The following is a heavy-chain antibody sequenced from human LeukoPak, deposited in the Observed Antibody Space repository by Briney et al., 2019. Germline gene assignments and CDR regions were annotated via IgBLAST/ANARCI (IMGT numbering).Heavy chain of an antibody. CDR2: ISYDGSNK. D-gene: IGHD4-17*01. CDR1: GFTFSSYA. J-gene: IGHJ4*02. CDR3: AREYGMTTVTYFDY. Sequence: GRSLRLSCAASGFTFSSYAMHWVRQASGKGLEWVAVISYDGSNKYYADSVKGRFTISRDNSKNTLYLQMNSLRAEDTAVYYCAREYGMTTVTYFDYWGQGTLVTVSS. V-gene: IGHV3-30*04.